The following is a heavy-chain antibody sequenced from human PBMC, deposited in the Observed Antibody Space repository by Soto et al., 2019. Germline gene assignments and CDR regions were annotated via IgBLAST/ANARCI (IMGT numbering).Heavy chain of an antibody. CDR1: GYTFTSYA. Sequence: ASVKVSCKASGYTFTSYAMHWVRQAPGQRLEWMGWINAGNGNTKYSQKFQGRVTITRDTYASTAYMELSSLRSEDTAVYYCARQTTVNYYSYYGMEVWGQGTTVTVS. V-gene: IGHV1-3*01. J-gene: IGHJ6*02. CDR3: ARQTTVNYYSYYGMEV. CDR2: INAGNGNT. D-gene: IGHD4-4*01.